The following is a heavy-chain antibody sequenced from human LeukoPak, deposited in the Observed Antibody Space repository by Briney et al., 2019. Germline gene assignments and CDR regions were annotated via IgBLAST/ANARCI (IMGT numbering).Heavy chain of an antibody. CDR1: GFTFSSYG. CDR2: IRYDGSNK. J-gene: IGHJ3*02. Sequence: GGSLRLSCAASGFTFSSYGMHWVRQAPGKGLEWVAFIRYDGSNKYYADSVKGRFTISRDNSKNTLYLQMNSLRAEDTAVYYCAKAGVCGGDCYSDAFDIWGQGTMVTVSS. CDR3: AKAGVCGGDCYSDAFDI. D-gene: IGHD2-21*01. V-gene: IGHV3-30*02.